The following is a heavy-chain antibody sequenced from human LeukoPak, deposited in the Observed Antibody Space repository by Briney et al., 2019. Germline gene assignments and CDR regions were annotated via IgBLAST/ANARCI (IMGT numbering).Heavy chain of an antibody. V-gene: IGHV4-59*01. CDR3: ARATYCSGDSCYSGIFDY. Sequence: SQTLSLTCTVSGGSINSYYWSWIRQPPGKGLECLGHIYYTGSTYYKPSLESRVTISVDTAKNQISLKLSSVTAADTAVYYCARATYCSGDSCYSGIFDYWGQGTLVTVSS. J-gene: IGHJ4*02. CDR1: GGSINSYY. D-gene: IGHD2-15*01. CDR2: IYYTGST.